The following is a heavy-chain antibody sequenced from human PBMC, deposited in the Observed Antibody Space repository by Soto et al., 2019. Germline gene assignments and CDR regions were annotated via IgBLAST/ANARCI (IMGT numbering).Heavy chain of an antibody. CDR1: GYTFTSYG. J-gene: IGHJ6*02. CDR2: IIPIIGTA. V-gene: IGHV1-69*06. D-gene: IGHD6-19*01. CDR3: ARVAVAGGYYDYGMDV. Sequence: ASVKVSCKASGYTFTSYGISWVRQAPGQGLEWMGGIIPIIGTANYAQKFQGRVTITADKSTSTAYMELSSLRSEDTAVCYCARVAVAGGYYDYGMDVWGQGTTVTVYS.